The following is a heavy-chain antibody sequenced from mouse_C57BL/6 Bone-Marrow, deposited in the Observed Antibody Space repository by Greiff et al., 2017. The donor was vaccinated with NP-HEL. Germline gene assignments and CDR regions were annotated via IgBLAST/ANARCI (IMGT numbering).Heavy chain of an antibody. V-gene: IGHV1-69*01. Sequence: QVQLQQSGAELVMPGASVKLPCKASGYTFTSYWMHWVKQRPGQGLEWIGEIDPSDSYTNYNQKFKGKSTLTVDKSSSTAYMQLSSLTSEDSAVYYCAREVYYGNYWGQGTTLTVSS. CDR2: IDPSDSYT. CDR1: GYTFTSYW. CDR3: AREVYYGNY. D-gene: IGHD2-1*01. J-gene: IGHJ2*01.